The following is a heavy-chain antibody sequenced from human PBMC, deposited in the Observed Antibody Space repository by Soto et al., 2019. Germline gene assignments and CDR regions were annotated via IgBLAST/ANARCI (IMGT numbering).Heavy chain of an antibody. CDR2: INHSGST. J-gene: IGHJ4*02. V-gene: IGHV4-34*01. CDR3: ARGARYYYGSGSYGIDY. D-gene: IGHD3-10*01. Sequence: PSETLSLTCAVYGGSFRGYYWSWIRQPPGKGLEWIGEINHSGSTNYNPSLKSRVTISVDTSKNQFSLKLSSVTAADTAVYYCARGARYYYGSGSYGIDYWGQGTLVTVSS. CDR1: GGSFRGYY.